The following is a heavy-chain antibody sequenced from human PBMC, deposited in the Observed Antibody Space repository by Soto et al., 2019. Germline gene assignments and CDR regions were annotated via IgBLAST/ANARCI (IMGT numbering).Heavy chain of an antibody. J-gene: IGHJ4*02. CDR3: ARDADYGDYIYYYDY. CDR1: GFTVSSNY. Sequence: EVQLVESGGGLVQPGGSLRLSCAASGFTVSSNYMSWVRQAPGKGLEWVSVIYSGGSTYYADSVKGRFTISRDNSKNTLYLQMNSLRAEDTAVYYCARDADYGDYIYYYDYGGQGTLVTVSS. D-gene: IGHD4-17*01. CDR2: IYSGGST. V-gene: IGHV3-66*01.